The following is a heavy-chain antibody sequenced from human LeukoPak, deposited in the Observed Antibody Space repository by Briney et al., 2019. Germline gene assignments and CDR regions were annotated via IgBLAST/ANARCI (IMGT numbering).Heavy chain of an antibody. CDR2: FDPEDGET. V-gene: IGHV1-24*01. CDR1: GYTLTELS. CDR3: ATSPLSGYSRYYFDY. D-gene: IGHD3-3*01. Sequence: GASVKVSCKVSGYTLTELSMHWVRQAPGKGLEWMGGFDPEDGETIYAQKFQGRVTMTEDTSTDTAYMELSSLRSEDTAVYYCATSPLSGYSRYYFDYWGQGTLVTVSS. J-gene: IGHJ4*02.